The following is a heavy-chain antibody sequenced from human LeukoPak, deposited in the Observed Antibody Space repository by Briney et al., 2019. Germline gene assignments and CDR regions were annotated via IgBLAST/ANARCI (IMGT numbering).Heavy chain of an antibody. Sequence: AETLSLTCTVSGGSISSYYWSWIRQPPGKGLEWIGYIHYSGSTNYNPSLKSRVTISVDTSKNQFSLKVTSVTAADTAVYYCGGSEYDILMDVWGKGTTVTVSS. CDR1: GGSISSYY. J-gene: IGHJ6*03. CDR2: IHYSGST. V-gene: IGHV4-59*01. CDR3: GGSEYDILMDV. D-gene: IGHD3-9*01.